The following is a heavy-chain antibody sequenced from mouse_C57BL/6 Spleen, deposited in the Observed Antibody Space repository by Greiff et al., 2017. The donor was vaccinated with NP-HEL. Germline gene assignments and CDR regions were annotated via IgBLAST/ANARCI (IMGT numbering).Heavy chain of an antibody. Sequence: EVQLQQSGPELVKPGASVKISCKASGYTFTDYYMNWVKQSHGKSLEWIGDINPNNGGTSYNQKFKGKATLTVDKSSSTAYMELRSLTSEDSAVYYCARGGNLDDWGQGTTLTVSS. D-gene: IGHD2-1*01. CDR1: GYTFTDYY. V-gene: IGHV1-26*01. J-gene: IGHJ2*01. CDR3: ARGGNLDD. CDR2: INPNNGGT.